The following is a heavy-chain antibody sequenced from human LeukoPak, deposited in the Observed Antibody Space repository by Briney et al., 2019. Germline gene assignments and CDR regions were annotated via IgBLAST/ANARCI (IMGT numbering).Heavy chain of an antibody. D-gene: IGHD2-2*01. CDR1: GYSFTSYW. CDR3: ATHCSSTGCYVQGSDAFDI. V-gene: IGHV5-10-1*01. J-gene: IGHJ3*02. Sequence: GESLKISCKGSGYSFTSYWISWVRQIPGKGLEWMGRIAPSDSYTNYSPSFQRHVTISADNSISTAYLQWRRLKTSNTAMYYCATHCSSTGCYVQGSDAFDIWGQGTMGTVSS. CDR2: IAPSDSYT.